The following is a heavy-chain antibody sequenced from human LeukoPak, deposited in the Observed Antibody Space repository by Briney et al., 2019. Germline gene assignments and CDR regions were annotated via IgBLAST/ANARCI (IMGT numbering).Heavy chain of an antibody. CDR1: GLTSDYYW. Sequence: GGSLRLSCAVSGLTSDYYWMTWVRQAPGKGLQWVAMINDDGSKKYYPASVRGRFSLPRDNARNSLFLPMNSLRDEDTAVYYCTRDPGWGALDIWGQGTMVTVSS. J-gene: IGHJ3*02. V-gene: IGHV3-7*01. D-gene: IGHD3-16*01. CDR3: TRDPGWGALDI. CDR2: INDDGSKK.